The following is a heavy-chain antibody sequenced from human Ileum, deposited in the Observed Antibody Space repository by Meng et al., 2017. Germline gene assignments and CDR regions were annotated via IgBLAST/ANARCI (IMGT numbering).Heavy chain of an antibody. J-gene: IGHJ4*02. CDR1: GGFVSSASYY. D-gene: IGHD3-10*01. CDR2: IHYSGSR. Sequence: QVQLQEAGPGLVRPLEPLSLTCNVSGGFVSSASYYWSWIRQPPGKGLEWIVLIHYSGSRNYNPSLKSRVTMSVDTSKNQVSLRLTSVTAADTAVYYCARFYGSGTFEVHDYWGQGTLVTVSS. CDR3: ARFYGSGTFEVHDY. V-gene: IGHV4-61*01.